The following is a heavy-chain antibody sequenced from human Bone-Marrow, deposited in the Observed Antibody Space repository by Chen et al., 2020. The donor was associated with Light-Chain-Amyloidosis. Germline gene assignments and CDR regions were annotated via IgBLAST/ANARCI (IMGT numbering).Heavy chain of an antibody. Sequence: QVQLVESGGGVVQPGRSLGLSCAASGFTFSSYAMDWVRQAPGKGLEWVAVISFHERNKYYADSVKGRFTISRDNSKNTLYLQMNSLRAEDTAVYYCAREGYCSSSSCPFDYWGQGTLVTVSS. CDR2: ISFHERNK. CDR3: AREGYCSSSSCPFDY. V-gene: IGHV3-30*04. J-gene: IGHJ4*02. CDR1: GFTFSSYA. D-gene: IGHD2-2*01.